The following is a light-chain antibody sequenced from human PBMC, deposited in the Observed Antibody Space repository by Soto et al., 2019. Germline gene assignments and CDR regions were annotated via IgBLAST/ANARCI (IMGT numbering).Light chain of an antibody. CDR1: SSDVGGYNY. V-gene: IGLV2-14*01. CDR2: EVS. CDR3: SSYTSSSTRV. J-gene: IGLJ1*01. Sequence: QYALTQPASESGSPGQSITISCTGTSSDVGGYNYVSWYQQHPGKAPKLMIYEVSNRPSGVSYRFSGSKSGNTASLTISGLQAEDEADYYCSSYTSSSTRVFGTGTKLTVL.